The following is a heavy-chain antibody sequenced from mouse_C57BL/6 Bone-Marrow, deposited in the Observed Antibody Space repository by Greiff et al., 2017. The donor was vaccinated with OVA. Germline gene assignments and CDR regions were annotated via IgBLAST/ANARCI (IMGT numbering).Heavy chain of an antibody. V-gene: IGHV1-81*01. CDR1: GYTFTSYG. CDR2: IYPRSGNT. J-gene: IGHJ1*03. Sequence: VKLVESGAELARPGASVKLSCKASGYTFTSYGISWVKQRTGQGLEWIGEIYPRSGNTYYNEKFKGKATLTADKSSSTAYMELRSLTSEDSAVYFCARSGVKGHRYFDVWGTGTTVTVSS. D-gene: IGHD2-2*01. CDR3: ARSGVKGHRYFDV.